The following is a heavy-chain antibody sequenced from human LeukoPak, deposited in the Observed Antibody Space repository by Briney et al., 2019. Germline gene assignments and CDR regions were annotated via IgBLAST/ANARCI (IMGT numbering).Heavy chain of an antibody. Sequence: ASVKVSCKASGYTFTGYYMHWVRQAPGQGLEWMGWINPNSGGTKYAQKFQGRVTMPRDTSISTAYMDLSRLRSDDTAVYYCARGQPYYYDTSGYYYGDWGQGTLVTVSS. J-gene: IGHJ4*02. CDR3: ARGQPYYYDTSGYYYGD. CDR2: INPNSGGT. V-gene: IGHV1-2*02. CDR1: GYTFTGYY. D-gene: IGHD3-22*01.